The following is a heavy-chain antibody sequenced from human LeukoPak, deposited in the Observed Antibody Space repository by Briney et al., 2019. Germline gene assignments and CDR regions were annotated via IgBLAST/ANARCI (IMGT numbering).Heavy chain of an antibody. CDR3: AKDYEIGDIVVVPAAPLFDY. J-gene: IGHJ4*02. CDR1: GFTFSSYG. D-gene: IGHD2-2*01. V-gene: IGHV3-30*18. Sequence: GGSLGLSCAASGFTFSSYGMHWVRQAPGKGLEWVAVISYDGSNKYYADSVKGRFTISRDNSKNTLYLQMNSLRAEDTAVYYCAKDYEIGDIVVVPAAPLFDYWGQGTLVTVSS. CDR2: ISYDGSNK.